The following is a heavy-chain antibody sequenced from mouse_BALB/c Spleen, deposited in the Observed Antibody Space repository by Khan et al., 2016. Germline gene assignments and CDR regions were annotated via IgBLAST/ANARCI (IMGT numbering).Heavy chain of an antibody. CDR3: ARCYGRGGAMDY. Sequence: EVQLQESGPSLVKPSQSLSLTCTVTGYSITSDYAWNWIRQFPGNKLEWMGYISYSGSTSYNPSLKSRISITRDTSKNQFFLQLNSVTTEDTATYYWARCYGRGGAMDYWGQGTSVTVSS. CDR1: GYSITSDYA. CDR2: ISYSGST. D-gene: IGHD1-1*02. J-gene: IGHJ4*01. V-gene: IGHV3-2*02.